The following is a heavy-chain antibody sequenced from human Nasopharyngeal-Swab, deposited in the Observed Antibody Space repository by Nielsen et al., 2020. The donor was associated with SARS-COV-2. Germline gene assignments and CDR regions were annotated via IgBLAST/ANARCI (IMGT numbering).Heavy chain of an antibody. CDR3: ARGSFDYYYGMDV. CDR2: IYSGGST. J-gene: IGHJ6*02. Sequence: LSLTCAASGFTVSSNYMSWVRQAPGKGLEWVSVIYSGGSTYYADSVKGRFTISRDNSKNTLYLQMNSLRAEDTAVYYCARGSFDYYYGMDVWGQGTTVTVSS. CDR1: GFTVSSNY. V-gene: IGHV3-53*01.